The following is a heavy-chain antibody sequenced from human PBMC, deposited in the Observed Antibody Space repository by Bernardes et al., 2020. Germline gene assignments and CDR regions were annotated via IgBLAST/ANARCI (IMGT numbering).Heavy chain of an antibody. V-gene: IGHV4-39*01. J-gene: IGHJ6*02. CDR3: ASIMVRGVINGMEV. Sequence: SETLSLTCTVSGGSIRRSNYSCGLIRQSPGKVLELIGSVYFGGTSYFNPSLKGRITISVATSNNQFFLNLRSVTAADTAVYLCASIMVRGVINGMEVWGQGATVTVPS. CDR2: VYFGGTS. D-gene: IGHD3-10*01. CDR1: GGSIRRSNYS.